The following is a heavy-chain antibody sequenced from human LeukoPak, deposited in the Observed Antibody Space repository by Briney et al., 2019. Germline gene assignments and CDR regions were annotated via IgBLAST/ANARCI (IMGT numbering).Heavy chain of an antibody. J-gene: IGHJ4*02. CDR3: AARYCSGGSCYSGWSGY. Sequence: ASVKVSCKASGGTFSSYAISWVRQAPGQGLEWMGGIIPIFGTANYAQKFQGRLTITADESTSTAYMELSSLRSEDTAVYYCAARYCSGGSCYSGWSGYWGQGTLVTVSS. CDR2: IIPIFGTA. V-gene: IGHV1-69*13. D-gene: IGHD2-15*01. CDR1: GGTFSSYA.